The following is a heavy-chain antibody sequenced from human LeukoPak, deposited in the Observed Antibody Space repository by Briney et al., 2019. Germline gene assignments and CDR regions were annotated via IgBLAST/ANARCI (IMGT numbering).Heavy chain of an antibody. CDR3: AKGLRSGTHYNTFDR. Sequence: PGGSLRLSCAASAFTFEDYTMHWVRQAPGKGLEWVSHISGKGDNTYYADSVKGRFTLSRDNNRNSLYLQMNSLRTEDTALYYCAKGLRSGTHYNTFDRWGQGTLVTVSS. CDR2: ISGKGDNT. D-gene: IGHD3-10*01. CDR1: AFTFEDYT. J-gene: IGHJ4*02. V-gene: IGHV3-43*02.